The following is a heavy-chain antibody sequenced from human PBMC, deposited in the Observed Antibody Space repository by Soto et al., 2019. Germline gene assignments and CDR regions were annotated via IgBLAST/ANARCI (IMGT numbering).Heavy chain of an antibody. CDR1: GGTFSSYA. Sequence: GASVKVSCKASGGTFSSYAISWVRQAPGQGLEWMGGIIPIFGTANYAQKFQGRVTITADESTSTAYMELSSLRSEDTAVYYCARVGIAAAGLAYWGQGTLVTVPS. D-gene: IGHD6-13*01. V-gene: IGHV1-69*13. J-gene: IGHJ4*02. CDR3: ARVGIAAAGLAY. CDR2: IIPIFGTA.